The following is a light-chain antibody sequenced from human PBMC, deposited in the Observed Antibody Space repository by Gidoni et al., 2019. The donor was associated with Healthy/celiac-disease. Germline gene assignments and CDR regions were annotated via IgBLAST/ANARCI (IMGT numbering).Light chain of an antibody. CDR1: QSARSY. J-gene: IGKJ4*01. Sequence: EIVLTQSPATLSLPPGERATRSCRASQSARSYLAWFQQKHGQAHRLLIYDASNRATGIPARFSGSGSGTDFTLTISSIEPEDFAVYYCQQRSNWPPDLTFXGXTKVEIK. CDR2: DAS. CDR3: QQRSNWPPDLT. V-gene: IGKV3-11*01.